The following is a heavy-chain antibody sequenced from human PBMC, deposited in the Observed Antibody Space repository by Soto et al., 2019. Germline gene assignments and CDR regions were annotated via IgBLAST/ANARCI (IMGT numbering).Heavy chain of an antibody. CDR3: XRRDSSGFPDY. D-gene: IGHD6-19*01. CDR1: GYIFNNNW. CDR2: IHPGDSDS. J-gene: IGHJ4*02. V-gene: IGHV5-51*01. Sequence: GESLKISCKGSGYIFNNNWIGWVRQMPGKGLEWMGIIHPGDSDSRYSPSFQGQVTMSVDKSINTAYLQWSSLKASDTAMYYSXRRDSSGFPDYWGQGTLVTVSS.